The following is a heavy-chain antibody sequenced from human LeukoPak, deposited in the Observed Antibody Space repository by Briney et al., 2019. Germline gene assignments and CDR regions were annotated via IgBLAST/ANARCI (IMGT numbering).Heavy chain of an antibody. CDR3: ARVWWDYRHIDY. D-gene: IGHD2-21*01. CDR2: IYYSGST. Sequence: SETLSLTCTVSGGSISSGDYYWSWIRQPPGKGLEWIGYIYYSGSTYYNPSLKSRVTISVGTSKNQFSLKLSSVTAADTAVYYCARVWWDYRHIDYWGQGTLVTVSS. J-gene: IGHJ4*02. CDR1: GGSISSGDYY. V-gene: IGHV4-30-4*08.